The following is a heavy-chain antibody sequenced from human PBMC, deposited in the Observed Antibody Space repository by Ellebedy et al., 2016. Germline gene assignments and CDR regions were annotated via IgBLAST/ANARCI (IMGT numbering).Heavy chain of an antibody. J-gene: IGHJ6*02. CDR1: GYTFTSYY. CDR3: ARDRDLGRYYYGMDV. Sequence: ASVKVSCXASGYTFTSYYMHWVRQAPGQGLEWMGIINPSGGSTSYAQKFQGRVTMTRDTSTSTVYMELSSLRSEDTAVYYCARDRDLGRYYYGMDVWGQGTTVTVSS. V-gene: IGHV1-46*01. D-gene: IGHD7-27*01. CDR2: INPSGGST.